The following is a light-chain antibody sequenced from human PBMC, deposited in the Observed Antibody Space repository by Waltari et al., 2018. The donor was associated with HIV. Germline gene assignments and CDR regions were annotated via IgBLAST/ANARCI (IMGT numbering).Light chain of an antibody. J-gene: IGLJ2*01. CDR1: KLGDKY. CDR3: QAWDSSTVV. CDR2: QDS. Sequence: SYEVTQPPSVSVSPGQTASITCSGDKLGDKYACWYQQRPGQSPVLVIYQDSKRPSAIPERFSGSNSGNTATLTIGGTQAMDDADYYCQAWDSSTVVFGGGTKLTVL. V-gene: IGLV3-1*01.